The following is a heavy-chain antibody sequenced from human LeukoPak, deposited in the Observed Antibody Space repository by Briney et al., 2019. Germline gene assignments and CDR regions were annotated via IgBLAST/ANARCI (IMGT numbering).Heavy chain of an antibody. CDR3: ARDLGAVPGRFDY. J-gene: IGHJ4*02. CDR2: TYYRSKWYN. Sequence: SQTLSLTCAISGDSVSSNSAAWNWIRQSPSRGLEWLGRTYYRSKWYNDYAVSVKSRITINPDTSKNQFSLQLSSVTAADTAVYYCARDLGAVPGRFDYWGQGTLVTVSS. D-gene: IGHD3-10*02. V-gene: IGHV6-1*01. CDR1: GDSVSSNSAA.